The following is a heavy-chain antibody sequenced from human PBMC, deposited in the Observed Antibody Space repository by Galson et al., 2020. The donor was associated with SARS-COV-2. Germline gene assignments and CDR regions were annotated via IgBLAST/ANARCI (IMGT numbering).Heavy chain of an antibody. CDR3: ARDQLLRSRSNFYYMDV. CDR2: ISYDGSNK. D-gene: IGHD2-2*01. CDR1: RFTFSSYA. V-gene: IGHV3-30-3*01. J-gene: IGHJ6*03. Sequence: GESLKISCAASRFTFSSYAMHWVRQAPGKGLEWVAVISYDGSNKYYADSVKGRFTISRDNSKNTLYLQMNSLRAEDTAVYYCARDQLLRSRSNFYYMDVWGKGATVTVSS.